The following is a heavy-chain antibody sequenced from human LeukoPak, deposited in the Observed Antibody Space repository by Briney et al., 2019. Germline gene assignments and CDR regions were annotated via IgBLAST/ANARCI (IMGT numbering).Heavy chain of an antibody. CDR3: ARPVKDGYKPTYFDL. CDR2: IKQDGSEK. D-gene: IGHD5-24*01. V-gene: IGHV3-7*01. J-gene: IGHJ2*01. Sequence: GGSLRLSCAASGFTFSSYWMSWVRQAPGKGLEWVANIKQDGSEKYYVDSVKGRFTISRDNAKNSLYLQMNSLRAEDTAVYYCARPVKDGYKPTYFDLWGRGTLVTVSS. CDR1: GFTFSSYW.